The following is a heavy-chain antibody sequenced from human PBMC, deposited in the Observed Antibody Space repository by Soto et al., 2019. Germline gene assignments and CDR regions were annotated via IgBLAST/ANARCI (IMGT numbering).Heavy chain of an antibody. D-gene: IGHD3-10*01. Sequence: PGGSLRLSCAASGFTFSSYAMSWVRQAPGKGPEWVSAISGSGGSTYYADSVKGRFTISRDNSKNTLYLQMNSLRAEDTAVYYCAXVPILWFGELLFGYFDYWGPGTLVTVSS. CDR3: AXVPILWFGELLFGYFDY. V-gene: IGHV3-23*01. J-gene: IGHJ4*02. CDR1: GFTFSSYA. CDR2: ISGSGGST.